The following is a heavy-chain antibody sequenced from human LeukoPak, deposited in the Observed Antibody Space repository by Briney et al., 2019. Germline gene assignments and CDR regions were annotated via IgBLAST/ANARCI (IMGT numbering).Heavy chain of an antibody. D-gene: IGHD3-22*01. V-gene: IGHV4-30-2*01. CDR2: IYHSGNT. J-gene: IGHJ3*02. CDR3: ARVGSSGAGDAFDI. CDR1: GGSISSGGYS. Sequence: SETLSLTCAVSGGSISSGGYSWSWIRQPPGKGLEWIGYIYHSGNTYYNPSLKSRVTISVDRSKNQFSLKLSSVTAADTAVYYCARVGSSGAGDAFDIWGQGTMVTVSS.